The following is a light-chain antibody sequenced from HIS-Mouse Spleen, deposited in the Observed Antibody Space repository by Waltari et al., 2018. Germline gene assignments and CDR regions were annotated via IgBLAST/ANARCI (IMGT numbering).Light chain of an antibody. CDR1: RTAAGSYNL. CDR2: EGS. V-gene: IGLV2-23*01. CDR3: CSYAGSSTWV. Sequence: QSALTQPASVSGSPGQSIPISCTGTRTAAGSYNLFSWYQQHPGKAPKLMIYEGSKRPSGVSNRFSGSKSGNTASLTISGLQAEDEADYYCCSYAGSSTWVFGGGTKLTVL. J-gene: IGLJ3*02.